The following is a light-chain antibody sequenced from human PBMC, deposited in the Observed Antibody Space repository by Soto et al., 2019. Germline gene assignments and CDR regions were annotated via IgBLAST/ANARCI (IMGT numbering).Light chain of an antibody. J-gene: IGLJ2*01. Sequence: QSALTQPASVSGSPGQSITISCTGTSSDVGSYNLVSWYQQHPGKAPKLMIYEGSKRPSGVSNRFSGSKSGNTASLTISGLQAEDEAEYFCQSYDSSLTVVFGGGTKVTVL. CDR1: SSDVGSYNL. CDR3: QSYDSSLTVV. V-gene: IGLV2-14*02. CDR2: EGS.